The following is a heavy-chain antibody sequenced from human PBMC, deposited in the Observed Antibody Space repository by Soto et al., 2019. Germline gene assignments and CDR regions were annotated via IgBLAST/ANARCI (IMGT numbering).Heavy chain of an antibody. CDR2: ISGGGGTT. J-gene: IGHJ4*02. CDR3: AKDLIEVVSYYFDS. V-gene: IGHV3-23*01. Sequence: GXSLRLSCAASGFTFSSYAMSWVRQAPGKGLEWVSAISGGGGTTYYADTVKGRFTISRDNFKNTLYLQLNSLRAEDTAIYYCAKDLIEVVSYYFDSWGQGTLVTVSS. D-gene: IGHD2-15*01. CDR1: GFTFSSYA.